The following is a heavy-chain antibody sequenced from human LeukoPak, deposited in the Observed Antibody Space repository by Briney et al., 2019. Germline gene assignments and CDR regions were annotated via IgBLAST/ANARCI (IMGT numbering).Heavy chain of an antibody. J-gene: IGHJ4*02. D-gene: IGHD1-26*01. V-gene: IGHV3-30*02. CDR2: IRYDGSNK. CDR1: GFTFSSYG. CDR3: AKRRGSGSYVPFDY. Sequence: GGSLRLSCAASGFTFSSYGMHWVRQAPGKGLEWVAFIRYDGSNKYYADSVKGRFTISRDNSKNTLYLQMNSLRAEDTAVYYCAKRRGSGSYVPFDYWGQGTLATVSS.